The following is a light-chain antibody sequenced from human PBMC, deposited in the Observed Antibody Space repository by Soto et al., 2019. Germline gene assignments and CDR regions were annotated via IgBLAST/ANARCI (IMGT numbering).Light chain of an antibody. J-gene: IGKJ5*01. V-gene: IGKV1-5*01. CDR3: QQYKSYAT. CDR2: DAS. CDR1: QSIRNL. Sequence: DIQMTQSPSNLSVSVGDRVTITCRASQSIRNLLAWYQQKPGKAPEVLIYDASSLRSGVPSRFSGGGSGTEFTLTISILQPDDFATYYCQQYKSYATFGQGTRLEI.